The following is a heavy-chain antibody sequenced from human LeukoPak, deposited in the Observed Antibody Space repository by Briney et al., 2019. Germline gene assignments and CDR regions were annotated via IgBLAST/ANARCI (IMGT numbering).Heavy chain of an antibody. V-gene: IGHV4-30-4*08. D-gene: IGHD2-2*01. CDR3: AVRYCSTSSCYPYFDY. CDR2: IYYSGST. CDR1: GGSISSVDYY. J-gene: IGHJ4*02. Sequence: MTSQTLSLTCTVSGGSISSVDYYWSWIRQPPGKGLEWIGYIYYSGSTYYNPSLKGRLTISVDTSKNHFSLKLSSVTAADTAVYYCAVRYCSTSSCYPYFDYWGQGTLVTVSS.